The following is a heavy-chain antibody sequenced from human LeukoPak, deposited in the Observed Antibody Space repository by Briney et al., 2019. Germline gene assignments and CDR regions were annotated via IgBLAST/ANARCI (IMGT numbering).Heavy chain of an antibody. J-gene: IGHJ4*02. CDR2: FDPEDGET. D-gene: IGHD6-19*01. CDR1: GYTLTELS. CDR3: ARGPIAVAPIDY. Sequence: GASVKVSCKVSGYTLTELSMHWVRQAPGKGLEWMGGFDPEDGETIYAQKFQGRVTITRDTSASTAYMELSSLRSEDTAVYYCARGPIAVAPIDYWGQGTLVTVSS. V-gene: IGHV1-24*01.